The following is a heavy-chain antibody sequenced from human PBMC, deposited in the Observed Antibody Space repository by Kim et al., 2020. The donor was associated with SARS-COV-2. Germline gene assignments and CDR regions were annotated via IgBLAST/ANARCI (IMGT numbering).Heavy chain of an antibody. CDR1: GGSISSYY. CDR2: IYYSGST. D-gene: IGHD4-17*01. V-gene: IGHV4-59*08. Sequence: SETLSLTCTVSGGSISSYYWSWIRQPPGKGLEWIGYIYYSGSTNYNPSLKSRVTISVDTSKNQFSLKLSSVTAADTAVYYCARLPATVMDWYFDLWGRGTLVTVSS. J-gene: IGHJ2*01. CDR3: ARLPATVMDWYFDL.